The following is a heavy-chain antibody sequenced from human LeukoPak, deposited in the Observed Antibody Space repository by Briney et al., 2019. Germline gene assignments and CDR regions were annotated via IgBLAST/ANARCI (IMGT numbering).Heavy chain of an antibody. Sequence: TSETLSLTCTVSGGSISSYYWSWIRQPPGKGLEWIGYIYYSGSTNYNPSLKSRVTISVDTSKNQFSLKLSSVTAADTAVYYCARQGGGFWYFDLWGRGTLVTASS. CDR3: ARQGGGFWYFDL. D-gene: IGHD6-25*01. CDR2: IYYSGST. CDR1: GGSISSYY. V-gene: IGHV4-59*08. J-gene: IGHJ2*01.